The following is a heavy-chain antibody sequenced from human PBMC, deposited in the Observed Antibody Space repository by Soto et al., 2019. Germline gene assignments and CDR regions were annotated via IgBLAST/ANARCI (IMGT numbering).Heavy chain of an antibody. D-gene: IGHD6-19*01. J-gene: IGHJ6*02. Sequence: SETLSLTCTVSGGSISSSSYYWGWIRQPPGKGLEWIGSIYYSGSTYYNPSLKSRVTISVDTSKNQFSLKLSSVTAADAAVYYCARRVAVAYYYVMDVWGQGTTVTVSS. CDR3: ARRVAVAYYYVMDV. CDR1: GGSISSSSYY. V-gene: IGHV4-39*01. CDR2: IYYSGST.